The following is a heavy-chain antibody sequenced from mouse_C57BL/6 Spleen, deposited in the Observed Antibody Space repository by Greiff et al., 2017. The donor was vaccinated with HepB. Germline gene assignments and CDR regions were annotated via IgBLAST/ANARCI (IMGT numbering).Heavy chain of an antibody. CDR3: ASYGYGSSYGWYFDV. D-gene: IGHD1-1*01. Sequence: QVQLQQPGAELVKPGASVKVSCKASGYTFASYWMHWVKQRPGQGLEWIGRIHPSDSDTNYNQKFKGKATLTVDKSSSTAYMQLSRLTSEDSAVYYWASYGYGSSYGWYFDVWGTGTTVTVSS. V-gene: IGHV1-74*01. CDR2: IHPSDSDT. J-gene: IGHJ1*03. CDR1: GYTFASYW.